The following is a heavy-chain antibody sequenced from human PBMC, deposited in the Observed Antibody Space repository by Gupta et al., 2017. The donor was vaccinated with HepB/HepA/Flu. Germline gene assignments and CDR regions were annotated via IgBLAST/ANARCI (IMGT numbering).Heavy chain of an antibody. V-gene: IGHV3-48*02. D-gene: IGHD3-10*02. CDR2: ISSSSSTI. CDR3: ARGVFGEPFILFDY. J-gene: IGHJ4*02. CDR1: GFPFSSSS. Sequence: EVQLVESGGGLVQPGGSLRLSCAASGFPFSSSSMNWVRQAPGKGLEWVSYISSSSSTIYYADSVKGRFTISRDNAKNSLYLQMNSLRDEDTAVYYCARGVFGEPFILFDYWGQGTLVTVSS.